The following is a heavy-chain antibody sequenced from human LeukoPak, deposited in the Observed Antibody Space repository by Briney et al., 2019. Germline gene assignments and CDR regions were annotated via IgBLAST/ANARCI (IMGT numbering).Heavy chain of an antibody. V-gene: IGHV4-30-2*01. CDR1: GGSISSGGYS. CDR2: IYHSGST. D-gene: IGHD3-16*01. Sequence: SSQTLSLTCAVSGGSISSGGYSWSWIRQPPGKGLEWIGYIYHSGSTYYNPSLKSRVTISVDRSKNQFSLKLSSVTAADTAVYYCARELRQYGMDVWGQGTTVTVSS. CDR3: ARELRQYGMDV. J-gene: IGHJ6*02.